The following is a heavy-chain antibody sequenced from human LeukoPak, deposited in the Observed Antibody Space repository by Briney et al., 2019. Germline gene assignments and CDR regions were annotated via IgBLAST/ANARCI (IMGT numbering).Heavy chain of an antibody. CDR3: AELGITMIGGV. J-gene: IGHJ6*03. CDR2: IKQDGSEK. D-gene: IGHD3-10*02. V-gene: IGHV3-7*01. CDR1: EFTFITYW. Sequence: GGSLRLSCAAPEFTFITYWMSWVRQAPGKGLEWVANIKQDGSEKYYVDSVKGRFTISRDNAKNSLYLQMNSLRAEDTAVYYCAELGITMIGGVWGKGTTVTIS.